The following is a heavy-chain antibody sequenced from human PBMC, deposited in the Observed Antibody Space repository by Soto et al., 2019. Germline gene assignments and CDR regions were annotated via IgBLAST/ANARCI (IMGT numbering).Heavy chain of an antibody. CDR1: GFSVSGNY. J-gene: IGHJ4*02. CDR2: IYSSGST. Sequence: GGSLRLSCAASGFSVSGNYMSWVRQAPGKGLEWVSIIYSSGSTFYADSVKGRFTISRDNSKNTLYLQMNSLRAEDTAVYYCARAPYYSPPDYWGQGTLVTVSS. V-gene: IGHV3-53*01. D-gene: IGHD3-10*01. CDR3: ARAPYYSPPDY.